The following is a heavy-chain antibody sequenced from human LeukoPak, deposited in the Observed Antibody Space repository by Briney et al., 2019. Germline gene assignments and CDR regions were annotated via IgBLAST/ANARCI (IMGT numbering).Heavy chain of an antibody. CDR2: ISGSGGST. J-gene: IGHJ4*02. V-gene: IGHV3-23*01. D-gene: IGHD2-2*01. Sequence: PGGSLRLSCAASGFTFSSYAMSWVRQAPGKGLEWVSTISGSGGSTYYADSVKGRFTISRDNSKNTLYLQMNSLRAEDTAVYYCAKWGYCSSTSCHFDYWGQGTLVTVSS. CDR1: GFTFSSYA. CDR3: AKWGYCSSTSCHFDY.